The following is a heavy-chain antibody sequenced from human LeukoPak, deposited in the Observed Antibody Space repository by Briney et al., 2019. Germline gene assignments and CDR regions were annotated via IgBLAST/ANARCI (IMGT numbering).Heavy chain of an antibody. CDR3: AQWSRYFDY. V-gene: IGHV3-23*01. J-gene: IGHJ4*02. CDR1: GFTFNNYA. CDR2: ISGSGYST. Sequence: GGSLRLSCVASGFTFNNYAMTWVRQAPGKGLEWVSAISGSGYSTYYADAVKGRYTISRDNSKNILYLQRNGLRAEDTALYFCAQWSRYFDYWGQGTLVTVSS. D-gene: IGHD1-26*01.